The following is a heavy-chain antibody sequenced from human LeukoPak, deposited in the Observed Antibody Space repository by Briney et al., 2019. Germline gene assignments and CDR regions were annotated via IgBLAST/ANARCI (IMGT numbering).Heavy chain of an antibody. D-gene: IGHD6-19*01. Sequence: GGSLRLSCAASGFTFSSYWMHWVRQAPGKGLEWVSVISGSGGSTYYADSVKGRFTISRDNSKNTLYLQMNSLRAEDTAVYYCVKDRSGGYRVFDHWGQGTLVTVSS. V-gene: IGHV3-23*01. CDR3: VKDRSGGYRVFDH. J-gene: IGHJ4*02. CDR2: ISGSGGST. CDR1: GFTFSSYW.